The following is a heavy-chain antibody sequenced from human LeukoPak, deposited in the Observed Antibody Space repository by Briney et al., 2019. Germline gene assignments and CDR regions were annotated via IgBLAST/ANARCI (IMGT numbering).Heavy chain of an antibody. J-gene: IGHJ4*02. D-gene: IGHD3-16*01. V-gene: IGHV3-23*01. Sequence: GGSLRLSCAASGFIFSAYSMNWVRQAPGKGLEWVSAISGSGGSTYYADSVKGRFTISRDNSKNTLYLQMNSLRAEDTAVYYCASGGLRSFSVDYWGQGTLVTVSS. CDR2: ISGSGGST. CDR1: GFIFSAYS. CDR3: ASGGLRSFSVDY.